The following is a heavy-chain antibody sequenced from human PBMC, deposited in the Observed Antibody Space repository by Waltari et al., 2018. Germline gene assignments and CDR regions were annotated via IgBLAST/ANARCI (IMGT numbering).Heavy chain of an antibody. D-gene: IGHD2-15*01. CDR3: TRNPGY. CDR2: IKSDGTNI. CDR1: GFLYNDYW. V-gene: IGHV3-74*03. Sequence: EVQLVESGGGLVQPGGSLRLSCAVSGFLYNDYWLDWVRQAPGQGLVWVSRIKSDGTNIKYADSVRGRFTISRDSPKNTFYLQMNSLRVEDTAVYYCTRNPGYWGQGTLVTVAS. J-gene: IGHJ4*02.